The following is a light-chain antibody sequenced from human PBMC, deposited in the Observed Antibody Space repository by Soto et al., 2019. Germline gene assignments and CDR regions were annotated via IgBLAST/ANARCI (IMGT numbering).Light chain of an antibody. J-gene: IGKJ1*01. Sequence: DIQMTQSPSSLSASVGDRVTITCRASQGISNYLAWYQQKPGKVPKLLIYAASTLQSGVPSRFSGSGSGTDFTLTMRSLQPEDVATYYCPKYNSASWTFGPGNKVEIK. CDR2: AAS. V-gene: IGKV1-27*01. CDR3: PKYNSASWT. CDR1: QGISNY.